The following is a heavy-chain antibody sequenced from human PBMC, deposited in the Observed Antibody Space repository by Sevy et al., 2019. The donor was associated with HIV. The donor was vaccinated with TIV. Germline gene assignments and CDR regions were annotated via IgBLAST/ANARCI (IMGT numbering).Heavy chain of an antibody. CDR3: ARGGGYCGGDCYSIDY. CDR1: GLTFSSYV. CDR2: IWYDGTIK. J-gene: IGHJ4*02. V-gene: IGHV3-33*08. D-gene: IGHD2-21*02. Sequence: GGYLRLSCAASGLTFSSYVMHWVRQAPGKGLEWVALIWYDGTIKYYADSVKGRFTISRDNSKDTLFLQMNSLTPEDTAVYYCARGGGYCGGDCYSIDYWGQGVLVTVSS.